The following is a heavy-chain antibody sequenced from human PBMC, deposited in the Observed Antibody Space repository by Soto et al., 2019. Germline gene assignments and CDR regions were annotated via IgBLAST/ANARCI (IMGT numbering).Heavy chain of an antibody. Sequence: QVQLVQSGAEMKKPGASVKVSCKASGYTFTSYGISWVRQAPGQGLEWMGWISAYNGNTNYAQKLQGRVTMTTDTSXXTXYXXLRSLRSDDTAVYSCARDRSAPPYYYGSYYYGMDVWGQGTTVTVSS. CDR2: ISAYNGNT. J-gene: IGHJ6*02. V-gene: IGHV1-18*01. CDR3: ARDRSAPPYYYGSYYYGMDV. D-gene: IGHD3-10*01. CDR1: GYTFTSYG.